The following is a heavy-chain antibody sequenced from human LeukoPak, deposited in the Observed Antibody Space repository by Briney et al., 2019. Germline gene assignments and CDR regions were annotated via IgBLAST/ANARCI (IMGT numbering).Heavy chain of an antibody. J-gene: IGHJ4*02. CDR1: GGSFSGYY. D-gene: IGHD3-9*01. CDR2: INHSGST. Sequence: SETLSLTCAVYGGSFSGYYWSWIRQPPGKGLEWIGEINHSGSTNYNPSLKSRVTISVDTSKNQFSLKLSSVTAADTAVYYCARVHPKYYDILTGYHTTEGTTGHFDYWGQGTLVTASS. CDR3: ARVHPKYYDILTGYHTTEGTTGHFDY. V-gene: IGHV4-34*01.